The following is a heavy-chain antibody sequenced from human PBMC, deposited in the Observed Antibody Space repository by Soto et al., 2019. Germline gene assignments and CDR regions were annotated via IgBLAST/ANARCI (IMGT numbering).Heavy chain of an antibody. CDR1: GFTFSSYA. J-gene: IGHJ4*02. D-gene: IGHD6-25*01. CDR3: AKFFVETGGSSGWPWSFHY. Sequence: EVQLLESGGGLVQPGRSLRLSCAASGFTFSSYAMSWVRQAPGQGLDWVSAISGSGGTTYYADSVKGRFTISRDNSKNSLSLQMNSLRAEDTAVYYCAKFFVETGGSSGWPWSFHYWGQGILVTVSS. CDR2: ISGSGGTT. V-gene: IGHV3-23*01.